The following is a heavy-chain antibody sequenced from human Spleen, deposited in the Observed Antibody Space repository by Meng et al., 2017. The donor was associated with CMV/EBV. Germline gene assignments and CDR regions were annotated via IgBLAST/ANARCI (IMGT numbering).Heavy chain of an antibody. D-gene: IGHD2-15*01. Sequence: KVSCKASGGTFSRYAISWGRQAPGQGLEWMGGIIPIFGTANYAQKFQGRVTITTDESTSTAYMELSSLRSEDTAVYYCARGWRGPFDYWGQGTLVTVSS. CDR2: IIPIFGTA. CDR3: ARGWRGPFDY. CDR1: GGTFSRYA. V-gene: IGHV1-69*05. J-gene: IGHJ4*02.